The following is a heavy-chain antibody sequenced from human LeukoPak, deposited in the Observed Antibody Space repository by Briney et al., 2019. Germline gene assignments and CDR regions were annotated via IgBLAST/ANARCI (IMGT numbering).Heavy chain of an antibody. CDR1: GYTFTGYY. D-gene: IGHD2-15*01. CDR3: ARDGVVVAAIGGSWFDP. CDR2: INPNSGGT. Sequence: ASVKVSCKASGYTFTGYYMHWVRQAPGQGLEWMGWINPNSGGTNYAQKFQGWVTMTRDTSISTAYMELSRLRSDDTAVYYCARDGVVVAAIGGSWFDPWGQGTLVTVSS. V-gene: IGHV1-2*04. J-gene: IGHJ5*02.